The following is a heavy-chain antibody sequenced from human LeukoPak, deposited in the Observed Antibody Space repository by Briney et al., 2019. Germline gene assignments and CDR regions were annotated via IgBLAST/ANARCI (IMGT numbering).Heavy chain of an antibody. CDR1: GFTFSSYG. CDR2: ISSSSSYI. J-gene: IGHJ4*02. V-gene: IGHV3-21*01. CDR3: AREAHYDSSGYSDY. D-gene: IGHD3-22*01. Sequence: PGRSLRLSCAASGFTFSSYGMHWVRQAPGKGLEWVSSISSSSSYIYYADSVKGRFTISRDNAKNSLYLQVNSLRAEDTAVYYCAREAHYDSSGYSDYWGQGTLVTVSS.